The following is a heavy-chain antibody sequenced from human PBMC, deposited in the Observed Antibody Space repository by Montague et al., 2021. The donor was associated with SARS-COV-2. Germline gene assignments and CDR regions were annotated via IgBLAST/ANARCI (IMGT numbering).Heavy chain of an antibody. Sequence: SLRLSCAASGFKFNNYGMHWVRQAPGKGLEWVAIIWHDGSNKYYIDSVKGRFTISRDNSKSTSYLQMDSLRAEDTAVYYCAKEGGDYSGEGYYFDHWGRGTLVTVSS. CDR2: IWHDGSNK. V-gene: IGHV3-33*06. J-gene: IGHJ4*02. D-gene: IGHD2-15*01. CDR3: AKEGGDYSGEGYYFDH. CDR1: GFKFNNYG.